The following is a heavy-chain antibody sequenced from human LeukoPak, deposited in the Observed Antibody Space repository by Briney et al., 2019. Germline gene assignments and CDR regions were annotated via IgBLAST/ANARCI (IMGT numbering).Heavy chain of an antibody. V-gene: IGHV3-23*01. D-gene: IGHD1-20*01. J-gene: IGHJ4*02. CDR3: AKAASGNWNDVSDY. CDR1: GFTFSTYA. Sequence: PGGSLRLSCAASGFTFSTYAMSWVRQAPGKGVEWVSAISGRGVSTSYADSVRGRFTISRDNSKNTLYLQMNSLRAEDTAVYYCAKAASGNWNDVSDYWGQGTLVTVSS. CDR2: ISGRGVST.